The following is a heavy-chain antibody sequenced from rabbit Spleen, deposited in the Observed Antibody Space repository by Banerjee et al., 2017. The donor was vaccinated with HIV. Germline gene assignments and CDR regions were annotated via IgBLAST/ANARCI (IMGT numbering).Heavy chain of an antibody. Sequence: QEQLEESGGDLVKPGASLTLTCTASGIDFSGTYYMCWVRQAPGKGLEWIGCIYAGSSGSTYYASWVNGRFSISKTSSTTVTLQMTSLTAADTATYFCARASGSGAGLWVAIYIFNLWGPGTLVTVS. CDR1: GIDFSGTYY. CDR2: IYAGSSGST. V-gene: IGHV1S45*01. CDR3: ARASGSGAGLWVAIYIFNL. J-gene: IGHJ4*01. D-gene: IGHD3-1*01.